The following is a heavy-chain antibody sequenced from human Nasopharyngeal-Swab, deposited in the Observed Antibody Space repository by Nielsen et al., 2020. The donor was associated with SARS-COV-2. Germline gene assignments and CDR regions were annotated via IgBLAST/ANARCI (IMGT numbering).Heavy chain of an antibody. CDR2: IYSGGST. D-gene: IGHD3-22*01. J-gene: IGHJ3*02. V-gene: IGHV3-66*01. Sequence: GESLKISCAASGFTVSSNYMSWVRQAPGKGLEWVSVIYSGGSTYYADSVKGRFTISRDNSKNTLYLQMNSLSAEDTAVYHCARDPVVNAFDIWGQGTMVTVSS. CDR3: ARDPVVNAFDI. CDR1: GFTVSSNY.